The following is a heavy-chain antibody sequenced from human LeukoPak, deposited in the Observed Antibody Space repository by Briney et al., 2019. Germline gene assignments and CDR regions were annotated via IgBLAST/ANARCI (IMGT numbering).Heavy chain of an antibody. D-gene: IGHD6-6*01. CDR1: GFTFNYYA. Sequence: GGSLRLSCAASGFTFNYYAMTWVRQFPGKGLEWISSISGGGETIYYRSSLKGRFTVSRDNSKKTLFLRMNSLKAEDTAVYFCAREDARQPPRRSEFWGQGTLVTVSS. V-gene: IGHV3-23*01. CDR2: ISGGGETI. J-gene: IGHJ4*02. CDR3: AREDARQPPRRSEF.